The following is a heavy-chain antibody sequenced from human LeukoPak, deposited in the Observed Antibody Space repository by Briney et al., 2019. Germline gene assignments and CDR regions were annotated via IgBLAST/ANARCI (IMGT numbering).Heavy chain of an antibody. CDR1: GDSVSSNSAA. D-gene: IGHD2-15*01. J-gene: IGHJ3*02. CDR3: ASGGSCYFLRCDAFDI. Sequence: SQTLSLTCAISGDSVSSNSAAWEWIRHSPSRGLEGGGRTYYRSEWYNEYSVAVKSRITIDPDTSKNQVSLQLNSVTPEDTAVYYCASGGSCYFLRCDAFDIWGQGTMVTVSS. CDR2: TYYRSEWYN. V-gene: IGHV6-1*01.